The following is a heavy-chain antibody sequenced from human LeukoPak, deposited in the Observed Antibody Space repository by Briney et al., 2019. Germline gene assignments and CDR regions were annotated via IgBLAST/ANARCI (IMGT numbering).Heavy chain of an antibody. CDR2: INHSGST. CDR1: GGSFSGYY. Sequence: SETLSLTCAVYGGSFSGYYWSWIRQPPWKGLERIGEINHSGSTNYNPSLKSRVTISVDTSKNQFSLKLSSVTAADTAVYYCARGRYHAPLYNWFDPWGQGTLVTVSS. V-gene: IGHV4-34*01. J-gene: IGHJ5*02. CDR3: ARGRYHAPLYNWFDP. D-gene: IGHD2-2*01.